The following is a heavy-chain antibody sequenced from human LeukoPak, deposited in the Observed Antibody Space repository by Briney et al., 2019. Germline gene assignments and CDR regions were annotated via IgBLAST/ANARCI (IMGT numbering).Heavy chain of an antibody. Sequence: GGSLRLSCAASGFTFSSYWMHWVRQAPGKGLVWVSRINSDGSSTSYADSVKGRFTISRDNAKNTLYLQMNSLRAEDTAVYYCARVGYSGYENFDYWGQGTLVTVSS. D-gene: IGHD5-12*01. V-gene: IGHV3-74*01. CDR2: INSDGSST. CDR1: GFTFSSYW. CDR3: ARVGYSGYENFDY. J-gene: IGHJ4*02.